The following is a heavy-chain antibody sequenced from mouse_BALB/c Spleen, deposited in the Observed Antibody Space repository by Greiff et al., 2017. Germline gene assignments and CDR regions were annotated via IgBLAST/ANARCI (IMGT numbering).Heavy chain of an antibody. J-gene: IGHJ3*01. V-gene: IGHV5-17*02. CDR1: GFTFSSFG. CDR3: ARRWLAY. CDR2: ISSGSSTI. Sequence: DVKLVESGGGLVQPGGSRKLSCAASGFTFSSFGMHWVRQAPEKGLEWVAYISSGSSTIYYADTVKGRFTISRDNPKNTLFLQLTSLRSEDTAMYYCARRWLAYWGQGTLVTVSA.